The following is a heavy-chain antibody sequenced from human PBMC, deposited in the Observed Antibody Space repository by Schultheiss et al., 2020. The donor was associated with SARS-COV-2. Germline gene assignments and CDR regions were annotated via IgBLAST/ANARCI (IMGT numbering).Heavy chain of an antibody. CDR3: ARGTDIVVVPAASGWFDP. V-gene: IGHV1-2*02. D-gene: IGHD2-2*01. CDR2: INPNSGGT. CDR1: GYTLTELS. Sequence: ASVKVSCKVSGYTLTELSMHWVRQAPGKGLEWMGWINPNSGGTNYAQKFQGRVTMTRDTSISTAYMELSRLRSDDTAVYYCARGTDIVVVPAASGWFDPWGQGTLVTVSS. J-gene: IGHJ5*02.